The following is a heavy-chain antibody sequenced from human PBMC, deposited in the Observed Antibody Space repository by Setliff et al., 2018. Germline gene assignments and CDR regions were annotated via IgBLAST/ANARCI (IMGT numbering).Heavy chain of an antibody. CDR3: TTDPSATFGGVIGAAFDM. CDR2: ITSGGTT. V-gene: IGHV3-15*01. D-gene: IGHD3-16*01. J-gene: IGHJ3*02. Sequence: PGGSLRLSCAASGFAFNTYTMNWVRQAPGKGLEWIAHITSGGTTDYAAPVKGRFTISRDDSTNKLYLQMNSLKTEDTAVYYCTTDPSATFGGVIGAAFDMWGQGTMVTVSS. CDR1: GFAFNTYT.